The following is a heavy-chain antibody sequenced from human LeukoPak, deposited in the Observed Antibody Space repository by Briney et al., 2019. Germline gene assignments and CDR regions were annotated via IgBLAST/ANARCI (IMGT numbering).Heavy chain of an antibody. J-gene: IGHJ6*02. V-gene: IGHV5-51*01. CDR2: IYPGDSDT. Sequence: GESLKISCKCSGYSFTSYWIGWVREMPGKGLEWMGIIYPGDSDTRYSPSFQGQVTISADKSISTAYLQWSSLKASDTAMYYCARHNSGDYGDGKLGMDVWGQGTTVTVSS. CDR3: ARHNSGDYGDGKLGMDV. CDR1: GYSFTSYW. D-gene: IGHD4-17*01.